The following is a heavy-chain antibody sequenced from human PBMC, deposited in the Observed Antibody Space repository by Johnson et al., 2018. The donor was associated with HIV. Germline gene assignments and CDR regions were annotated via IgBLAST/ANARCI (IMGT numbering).Heavy chain of an antibody. Sequence: QVQLVESGGGVVRPGGSLRLSCAASGFSFDDYGMSWVRQAPGKGLEWVAFIRYDGSNKYYADSVKGRITISRDNAKNTLYLQMNSLRAEDTAVYYCAREPGYSSGPDAFDLWGQGTMVTVSS. CDR1: GFSFDDYG. J-gene: IGHJ3*01. V-gene: IGHV3-30*02. CDR2: IRYDGSNK. CDR3: AREPGYSSGPDAFDL. D-gene: IGHD6-19*01.